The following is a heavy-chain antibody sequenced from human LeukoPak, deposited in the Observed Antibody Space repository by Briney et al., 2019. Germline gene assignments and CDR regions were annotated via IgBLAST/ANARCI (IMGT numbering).Heavy chain of an antibody. CDR3: ARDQVYSGYDGIAVAGTLHYYYYYGMDV. V-gene: IGHV3-48*02. CDR1: GLTFSCYS. J-gene: IGHJ6*02. CDR2: VNSSRSTI. Sequence: GGPRLSCAASGLTFSCYSMNWVRPATGKGLGWVSFVNSSRSTIYYTASLKGRFTISRDNAKNSLYLQMNSLRDEDTAVYYCARDQVYSGYDGIAVAGTLHYYYYYGMDVWGQGTTVTVSS. D-gene: IGHD6-19*01.